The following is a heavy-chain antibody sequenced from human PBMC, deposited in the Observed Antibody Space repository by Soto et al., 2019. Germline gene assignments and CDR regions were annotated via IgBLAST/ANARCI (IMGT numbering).Heavy chain of an antibody. J-gene: IGHJ4*02. CDR2: ISYDGSNK. CDR1: GFTFSSYA. Sequence: QVQLVESGGGVVQPGRSLRLSCAASGFTFSSYAMHWVRQAPGKGLEWVAVISYDGSNKYYADSVKGRFTISRDNSKNTRYLQMNSLRAEDTAVYYCARDWHGISSGPMPSGLDYWGQGTLVTVSS. D-gene: IGHD3-22*01. V-gene: IGHV3-30-3*01. CDR3: ARDWHGISSGPMPSGLDY.